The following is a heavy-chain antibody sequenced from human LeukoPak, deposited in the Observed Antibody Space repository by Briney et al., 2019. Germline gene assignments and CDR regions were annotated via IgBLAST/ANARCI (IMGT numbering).Heavy chain of an antibody. D-gene: IGHD6-13*01. J-gene: IGHJ5*02. CDR2: IYYSGST. Sequence: SETLSLTCTVSGGSISSGGYYWSWIRQHPGKGLGWIGYIYYSGSTYYNPSLKSRVTISVDTSKNQFSLKLSSVTAADTAVYYCARDTGIAAAGTSHPVWWFDPWGQGTLVTVSS. V-gene: IGHV4-31*03. CDR1: GGSISSGGYY. CDR3: ARDTGIAAAGTSHPVWWFDP.